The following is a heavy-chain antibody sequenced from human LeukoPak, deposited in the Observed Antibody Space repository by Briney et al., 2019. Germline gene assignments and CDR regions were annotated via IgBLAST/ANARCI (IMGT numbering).Heavy chain of an antibody. CDR2: ISAYNGNT. CDR1: GYTFTSYG. J-gene: IGHJ4*02. V-gene: IGHV1-18*01. Sequence: ASVKVSFKASGYTFTSYGISWVRQAPGQGLEWMGWISAYNGNTNYAQKLQGRVTMTTDTSTSTAYVELRSLRSDDTAVYYCAIRLYCSSTSCYDYWGQGTLVTVSS. CDR3: AIRLYCSSTSCYDY. D-gene: IGHD2-2*01.